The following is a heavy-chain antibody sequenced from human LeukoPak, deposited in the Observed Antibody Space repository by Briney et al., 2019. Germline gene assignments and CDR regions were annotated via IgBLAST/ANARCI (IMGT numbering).Heavy chain of an antibody. CDR1: GFSCCSYE. CDR3: AELGITMIGGV. CDR2: ISGSGSTI. Sequence: GGNVRLSCAASGFSCCSYEMNWLPHAPGMGLVWVSYISGSGSTIYYADSVKGRFTISRDNAKSSLYLQMNSLRAEDTAVYYCAELGITMIGGVWGKGTTVTISS. J-gene: IGHJ6*04. D-gene: IGHD3-10*02. V-gene: IGHV3-48*03.